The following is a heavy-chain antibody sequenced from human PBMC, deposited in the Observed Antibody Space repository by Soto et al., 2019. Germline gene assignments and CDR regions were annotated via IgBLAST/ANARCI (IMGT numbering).Heavy chain of an antibody. CDR3: ARNRMLLVADRAGWFDP. Sequence: SETLSLTCTVSGGSISSSSYYWGWIRQPPGKGLEWIGSIYYSGSTYYNPSLKSRVTISVDTSKNQFSLKLSSVTAADTAVYYCARNRMLLVADRAGWFDPWGQGTLVTVSS. CDR1: GGSISSSSYY. D-gene: IGHD2-15*01. V-gene: IGHV4-39*01. CDR2: IYYSGST. J-gene: IGHJ5*02.